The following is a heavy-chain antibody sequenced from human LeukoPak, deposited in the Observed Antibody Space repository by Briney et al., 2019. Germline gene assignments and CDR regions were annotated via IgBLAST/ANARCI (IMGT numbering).Heavy chain of an antibody. V-gene: IGHV1-69*13. D-gene: IGHD6-19*01. CDR3: ARERSSGWTGDYFDY. CDR2: IIPIFGTA. J-gene: IGHJ4*02. CDR1: GGTFSSYA. Sequence: ASVKVSCKASGGTFSSYAISWVRQAPGQGLEWMGGIIPIFGTANYAQKFQGRVTITADESTSTAYMELSSLRSEDTAVYYCARERSSGWTGDYFDYWGQGTLVTVSS.